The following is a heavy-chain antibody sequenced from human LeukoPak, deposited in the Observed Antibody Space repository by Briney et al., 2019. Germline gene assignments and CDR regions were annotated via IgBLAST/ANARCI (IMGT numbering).Heavy chain of an antibody. J-gene: IGHJ3*02. V-gene: IGHV5-51*01. CDR3: ARRYCSSTFCHGAFDI. CDR1: GYTFTTYW. CDR2: VAPGDSDT. Sequence: GGSLKISCKGSGYTFTTYWSGWVRQMPGKGLEWMGIVAPGDSDTRYSPSFQGQVTISTDKSISTAYLQWSSLKASATAMYYCARRYCSSTFCHGAFDIWGQGTMVTVS. D-gene: IGHD2-2*01.